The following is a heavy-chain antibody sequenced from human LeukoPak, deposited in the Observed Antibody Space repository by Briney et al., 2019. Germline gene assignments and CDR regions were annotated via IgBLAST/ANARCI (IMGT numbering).Heavy chain of an antibody. D-gene: IGHD3-22*01. Sequence: GGSLRLSCAASGFSFRTYAMHWVRQAPGKGLEFVSVISSNGDSTYYVKSVKGRFTISRDNSKNTLYLQMGSLRPEDMAVYYCARDSGDYYDSSGYYGLFDYWGHGTLVTVSS. CDR3: ARDSGDYYDSSGYYGLFDY. CDR2: ISSNGDST. CDR1: GFSFRTYA. J-gene: IGHJ4*01. V-gene: IGHV3-64*01.